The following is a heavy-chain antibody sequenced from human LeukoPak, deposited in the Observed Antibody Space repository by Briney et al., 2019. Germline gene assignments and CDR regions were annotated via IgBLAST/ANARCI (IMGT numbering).Heavy chain of an antibody. Sequence: GGSLRLSCAGSGVTFDDYAMHWVRHTPGKGLEGGSGISWNSGNIAYADFVGGRFTISRDNAKNSLSLQMNSLSDEDTAVYYCAKDAYGGATFFYYMDVWGKGTTVTVSS. J-gene: IGHJ6*03. CDR3: AKDAYGGATFFYYMDV. CDR2: ISWNSGNI. CDR1: GVTFDDYA. D-gene: IGHD2/OR15-2a*01. V-gene: IGHV3-9*01.